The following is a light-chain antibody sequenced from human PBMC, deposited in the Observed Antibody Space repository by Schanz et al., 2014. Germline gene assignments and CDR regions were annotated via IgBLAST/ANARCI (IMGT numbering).Light chain of an antibody. CDR1: QYINNY. CDR2: AAS. V-gene: IGKV1-39*01. CDR3: QQRGDWPLT. Sequence: IQMTQSPSSLSASLGDSVTITCRSRQYINNYVNWYHHRPGRAPKLLISAASTLQSGVPSRFSGSGSGTDFTLTISSLQPEDFAVYYCQQRGDWPLTFGGGTKVEIK. J-gene: IGKJ4*01.